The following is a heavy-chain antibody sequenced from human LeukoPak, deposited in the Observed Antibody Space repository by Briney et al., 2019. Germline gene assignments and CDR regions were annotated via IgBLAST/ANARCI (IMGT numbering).Heavy chain of an antibody. CDR3: ARRVEYQLLLVDFWVFWYFDL. CDR1: GGSISSSSYY. D-gene: IGHD2-2*01. J-gene: IGHJ2*01. Sequence: NPSETLSLTCTVSGGSISSSSYYWGWIRQPPGKGLEWIGSIYYSGSTYYNPSLKSRVTISVDTSKNQFSLKLSSVTAADTAVYYCARRVEYQLLLVDFWVFWYFDLWGRGTLVTVSS. V-gene: IGHV4-39*01. CDR2: IYYSGST.